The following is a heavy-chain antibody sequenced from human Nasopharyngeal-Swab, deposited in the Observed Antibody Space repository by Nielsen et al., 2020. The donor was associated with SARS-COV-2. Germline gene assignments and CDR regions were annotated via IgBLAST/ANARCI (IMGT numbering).Heavy chain of an antibody. CDR3: ARAVRYYDFWSGYSPGFESYYYYGMDV. D-gene: IGHD3-3*01. CDR1: GYTFTSYA. V-gene: IGHV1-3*01. J-gene: IGHJ6*02. Sequence: ASVKVSCKASGYTFTSYAMHWVRQAPGHRLEWMGWINAGNGNTKYSQKFQGRVTITTDTSASTAYMELSSLRSEDTAVYYCARAVRYYDFWSGYSPGFESYYYYGMDVWGQGTTVTVSS. CDR2: INAGNGNT.